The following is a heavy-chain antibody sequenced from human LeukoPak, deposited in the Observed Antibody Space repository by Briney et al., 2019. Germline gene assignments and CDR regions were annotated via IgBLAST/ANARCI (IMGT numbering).Heavy chain of an antibody. J-gene: IGHJ6*03. V-gene: IGHV3-7*01. CDR3: ARVYPYGILYMDV. CDR1: GFTFSSYW. Sequence: PGGSLRLSCAASGFTFSSYWMSWVRQAPGKGLEWVANIKQDGSEKYYVDSVKGRFTISRDNAKNSLYLQMNSLRAEDTAVYYCARVYPYGILYMDVWGKGTTVTVSS. D-gene: IGHD3-10*01. CDR2: IKQDGSEK.